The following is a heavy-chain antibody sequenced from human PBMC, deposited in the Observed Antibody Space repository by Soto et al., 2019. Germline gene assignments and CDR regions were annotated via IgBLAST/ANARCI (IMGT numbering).Heavy chain of an antibody. D-gene: IGHD6-13*01. CDR3: ARKYSSSWYVWFNP. Sequence: PGGSLRLSCAASGFTFSSYAMHWVRQAPGKGLEWVAVISYDGSNKYYADSVKGRFTISRDNSKNTLYLQMNSLRAEDTAVYYYARKYSSSWYVWFNPWGKGTLVTAPQ. J-gene: IGHJ5*02. CDR1: GFTFSSYA. V-gene: IGHV3-30-3*01. CDR2: ISYDGSNK.